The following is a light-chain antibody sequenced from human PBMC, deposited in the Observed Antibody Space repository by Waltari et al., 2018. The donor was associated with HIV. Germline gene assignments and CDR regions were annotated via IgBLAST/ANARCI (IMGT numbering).Light chain of an antibody. J-gene: IGLJ2*01. V-gene: IGLV1-40*01. CDR1: SSKIGAGYD. CDR2: ATI. CDR3: QSYDSSLTMV. Sequence: QSVLTQPPSVSGAPGQSVTISCTVGSSKIGAGYDVNWYQRLPETAPKLLIFATINRPSGVPGRFSGSSSGTSASLAITGLQAEDEADYYCQSYDSSLTMVFGGGTKVTVL.